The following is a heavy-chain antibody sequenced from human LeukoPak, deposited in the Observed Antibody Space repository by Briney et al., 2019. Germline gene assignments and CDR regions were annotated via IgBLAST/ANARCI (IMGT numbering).Heavy chain of an antibody. CDR1: GGSISSGSYY. CDR3: ARVVGATYVNWFDP. D-gene: IGHD1-26*01. CDR2: IYISGST. Sequence: PSQTLSLTCTVSGGSISSGSYYWSWIRQPAGKGLEWIGRIYISGSTNYNPSLKRRVTISVDTSKNQFSLKLSSVTAADTAMYYCARVVGATYVNWFDPWGQGTLVTVSS. V-gene: IGHV4-61*02. J-gene: IGHJ5*02.